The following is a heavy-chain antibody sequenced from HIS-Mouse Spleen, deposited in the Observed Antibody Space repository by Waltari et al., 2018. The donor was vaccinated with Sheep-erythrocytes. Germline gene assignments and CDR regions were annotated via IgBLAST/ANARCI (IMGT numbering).Heavy chain of an antibody. D-gene: IGHD6-19*01. CDR2: INHSGST. J-gene: IGHJ3*02. CDR3: ALSVDLAGAFDI. V-gene: IGHV4-34*01. Sequence: QVQLQQGGAGLLKPSETLSLTCAVYGGSSIGYYWSWIRQPPGKGLEWIGEINHSGSTNYNPSLKSRVTISVDTSKNQFSLKLSSVTAADTAVYYCALSVDLAGAFDIWGQGTMVTVSS. CDR1: GGSSIGYY.